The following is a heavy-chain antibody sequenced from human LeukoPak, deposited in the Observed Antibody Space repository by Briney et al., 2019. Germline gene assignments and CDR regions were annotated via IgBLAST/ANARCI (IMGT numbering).Heavy chain of an antibody. J-gene: IGHJ6*02. V-gene: IGHV1-69*04. CDR3: ARDLAVAGTLDGMDV. Sequence: PAASVKVSCKASGGTFSSYAISWVRRAPGQGLEWMGRIIPIFGIANYAQKFQGRVTITADKSTSTAYMELSSLRSEDTAVYYCARDLAVAGTLDGMDVWGQGTTVTVSS. D-gene: IGHD6-19*01. CDR1: GGTFSSYA. CDR2: IIPIFGIA.